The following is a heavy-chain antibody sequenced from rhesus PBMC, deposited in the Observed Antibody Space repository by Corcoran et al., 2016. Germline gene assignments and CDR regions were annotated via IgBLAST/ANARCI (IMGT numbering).Heavy chain of an antibody. CDR2: ICGSSCST. D-gene: IGHD6S26*01. CDR1: GYSISSGYG. CDR3: ARDSRQRLVRTGLDS. V-gene: IGHV4-127*01. J-gene: IGHJ6*01. Sequence: QVQLQESGPGLVKPSETLSLTCAVSGYSISSGYGWSWIRQPPGKGLEGNGYICGSSCSTNYNPSLKCRVPISKDTSKNQFSRKLSSGAGADTAVYYCARDSRQRLVRTGLDSWGQGVVVTVSS.